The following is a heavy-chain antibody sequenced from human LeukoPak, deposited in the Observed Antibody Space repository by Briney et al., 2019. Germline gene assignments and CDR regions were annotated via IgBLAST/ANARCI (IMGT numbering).Heavy chain of an antibody. CDR3: ARGWGLGYCSSTSCRFDY. CDR1: GYIFPNYY. J-gene: IGHJ4*02. D-gene: IGHD2-2*01. V-gene: IGHV1-46*01. CDR2: INPSGGST. Sequence: ASVKVSCKASGYIFPNYYMHWVRQAPGQGLEWMGMINPSGGSTRYAHKFQGRVTMTRDTSTNTVYMELSSLRSEDTAVYYCARGWGLGYCSSTSCRFDYWGQGTLVTVSS.